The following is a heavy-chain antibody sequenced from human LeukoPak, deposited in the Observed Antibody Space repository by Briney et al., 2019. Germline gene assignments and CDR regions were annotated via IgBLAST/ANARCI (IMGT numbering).Heavy chain of an antibody. J-gene: IGHJ4*02. CDR2: IRAYNGNT. D-gene: IGHD3-10*01. V-gene: IGHV1-18*01. CDR1: GYTFSEYG. CDR3: AREGLSIIIFYLDY. Sequence: ASVKVSCKASGYTFSEYGVSWVRQAPAQGPEWMGWIRAYNGNTKYAQKFQGRVTLTTDTSTNTAYMELTNLRSDDTAVYYCAREGLSIIIFYLDYWGQGTLVTVSS.